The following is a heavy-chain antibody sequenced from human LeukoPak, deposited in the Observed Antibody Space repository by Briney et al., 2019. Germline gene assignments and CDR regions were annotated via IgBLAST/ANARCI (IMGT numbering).Heavy chain of an antibody. D-gene: IGHD2-8*01. CDR1: GFTFSSYA. CDR3: AREVPAEVSDY. V-gene: IGHV3-21*01. Sequence: PGGSLRLSCAASGFTFSSYAMNWVRQAPGKGLEWVSSISSSSSYIYYADSVKGRFTISRDNAKNSLYLQMNSLRAEDTAVYYCAREVPAEVSDYWGQGTLVTVSS. CDR2: ISSSSSYI. J-gene: IGHJ4*02.